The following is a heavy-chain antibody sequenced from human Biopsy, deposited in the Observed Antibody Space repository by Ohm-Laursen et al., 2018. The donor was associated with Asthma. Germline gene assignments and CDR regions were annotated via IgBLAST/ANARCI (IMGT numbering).Heavy chain of an antibody. Sequence: SLRLSCAASGFSVSSYGMSWVRQAPGKGLEWVSCIVFGGGKAHHADAVEGRFNIFRDDSKNTVHLQLTSLRADDTAVYYCVRERGQSGVSPAFDLWGRGTLVTVSS. CDR2: IVFGGGKA. J-gene: IGHJ2*01. D-gene: IGHD5-12*01. V-gene: IGHV3-23*01. CDR3: VRERGQSGVSPAFDL. CDR1: GFSVSSYG.